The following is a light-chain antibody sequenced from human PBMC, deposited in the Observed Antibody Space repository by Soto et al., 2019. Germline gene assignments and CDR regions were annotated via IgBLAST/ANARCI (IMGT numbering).Light chain of an antibody. CDR2: DVS. CDR3: SSYTSSSTLV. Sequence: LTQPASVSWSPGQSITISCTGTSSDVGGYNYVSWYQQHPGKAPKLMIYDVSNRPSGVSNRFSGSKSGNTASLTISGLQAEDEADYYCSSYTSSSTLVFGTGTKVTVL. V-gene: IGLV2-14*01. J-gene: IGLJ1*01. CDR1: SSDVGGYNY.